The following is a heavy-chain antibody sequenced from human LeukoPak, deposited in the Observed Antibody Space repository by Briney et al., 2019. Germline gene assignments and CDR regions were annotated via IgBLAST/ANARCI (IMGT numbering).Heavy chain of an antibody. J-gene: IGHJ5*02. V-gene: IGHV4-39*01. CDR2: IYYSGST. CDR1: GGSISSSSYY. Sequence: SETLSLTCTVSGGSISSSSYYWGWIRQPPGKGLEWIGSIYYSGSTYYNPSLKSRVTISVDTSKNQFSLKLSSVTAADTAVYYCARHASSLVPGIDWFDPWGQGTLVTVSS. D-gene: IGHD6-13*01. CDR3: ARHASSLVPGIDWFDP.